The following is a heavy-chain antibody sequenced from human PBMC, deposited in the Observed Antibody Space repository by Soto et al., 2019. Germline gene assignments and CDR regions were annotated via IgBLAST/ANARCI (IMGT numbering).Heavy chain of an antibody. J-gene: IGHJ5*02. D-gene: IGHD6-13*01. V-gene: IGHV3-23*01. CDR3: ARAAAAAPYNWSDP. CDR2: ISVSGCST. Sequence: PGGSLRLSCAASGFTFSSYAMHWVRRAPGKGLEWVSVISVSGCSTYYADSGKGRFTISRDNSKNTLYLQMNSLRADDTAVYYCARAAAAAPYNWSDPWGQGTLVTVSS. CDR1: GFTFSSYA.